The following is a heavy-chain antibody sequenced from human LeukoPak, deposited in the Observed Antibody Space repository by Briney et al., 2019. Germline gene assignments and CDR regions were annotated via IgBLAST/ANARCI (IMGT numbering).Heavy chain of an antibody. CDR3: ARDSSGSYYLRGHLIGGDAFDI. Sequence: GASVKVSCKASGYTFTSYAMNWVRQAPGQGLEWMGWINTNTGNPTYAQGFTGRFVFSLDTSVSTAYLQISSLKAEDTAVYYCARDSSGSYYLRGHLIGGDAFDIWGQGTMVTVSS. CDR1: GYTFTSYA. CDR2: INTNTGNP. V-gene: IGHV7-4-1*02. D-gene: IGHD1-26*01. J-gene: IGHJ3*02.